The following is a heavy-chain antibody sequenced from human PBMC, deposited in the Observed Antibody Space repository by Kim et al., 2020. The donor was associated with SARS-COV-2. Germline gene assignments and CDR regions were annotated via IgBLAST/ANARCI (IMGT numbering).Heavy chain of an antibody. J-gene: IGHJ5*02. D-gene: IGHD2-2*02. V-gene: IGHV4-31*03. CDR2: IYYSGST. CDR3: ARGYCSSTSCYTQGAFDP. CDR1: GGSISSGGYY. Sequence: SETLSLTCTVSGGSISSGGYYWSWIRQHPGKGLEWIGYIYYSGSTYYNPSLKSRVTISVDTSKNQFSLKLSSVTAADTAVYYCARGYCSSTSCYTQGAFDPWGQGTLVTVSS.